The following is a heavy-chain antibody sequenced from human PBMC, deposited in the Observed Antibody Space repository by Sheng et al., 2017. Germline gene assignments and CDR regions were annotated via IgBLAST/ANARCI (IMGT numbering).Heavy chain of an antibody. CDR3: AKCLGSYSPHTFDY. CDR2: ISGSGGKQ. Sequence: EVQLLESGGGLVQPGGSLRLSCAASGFTFSNYAMTWVRQAPGKGLEWVSSISGSGGKQYYADSLKGRFTVSRDNSKNTLYLQMDSLRAEDTAIFYCAKCLGSYSPHTFDYWGRGNLVTVSS. V-gene: IGHV3-23*01. J-gene: IGHJ4*02. D-gene: IGHD1-26*01. CDR1: GFTFSNYA.